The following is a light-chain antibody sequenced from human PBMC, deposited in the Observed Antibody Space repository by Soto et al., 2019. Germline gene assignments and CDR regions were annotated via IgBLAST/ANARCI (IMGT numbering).Light chain of an antibody. CDR1: QSISKS. J-gene: IGKJ1*01. Sequence: DIPMTQSPSSLSAFVGDRVTITCRASQSISKSLNWYQQRQGKAPKLLIYAASTLQSGVPSRFSGSGSGTEFTLTISSLQPEDFAYYCCQHTYGTLTWPFGQGTKVEIK. CDR3: QHTYGTLTWP. V-gene: IGKV1-39*01. CDR2: AAS.